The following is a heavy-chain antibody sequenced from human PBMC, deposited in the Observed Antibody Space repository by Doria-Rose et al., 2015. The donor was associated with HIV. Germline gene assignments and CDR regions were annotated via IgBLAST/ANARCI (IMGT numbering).Heavy chain of an antibody. J-gene: IGHJ4*02. CDR1: GVSLSSPGMG. CDR3: ARIKRSRWYHKYYFDF. D-gene: IGHD6-13*01. V-gene: IGHV2-26*01. CDR2: IFSDDER. Sequence: QITLKESGPVLVKPTETLTLTCTVSGVSLSSPGMGVSWIRQPPAKALEWLANIFSDDERSYKTSLTSRLTIYRGTSKSQVVLTMTDMDPVDTATYYCARIKRSRWYHKYYFDFWGQGTLVIVSA.